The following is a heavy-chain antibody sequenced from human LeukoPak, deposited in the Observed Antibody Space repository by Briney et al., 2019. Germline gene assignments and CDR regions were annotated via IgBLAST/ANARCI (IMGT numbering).Heavy chain of an antibody. CDR1: GGSFSGYY. CDR2: INHSGST. CDR3: ARGEYCSGGSCYPLDY. J-gene: IGHJ4*02. V-gene: IGHV4-34*01. D-gene: IGHD2-15*01. Sequence: SETLSLTCAVYGGSFSGYYWSWIRQPPGKGLEWIGEINHSGSTNYNPSLKSRVTISVDTSKNQFSLKPSSVTAADTAVYYCARGEYCSGGSCYPLDYWGQGTLVTVSS.